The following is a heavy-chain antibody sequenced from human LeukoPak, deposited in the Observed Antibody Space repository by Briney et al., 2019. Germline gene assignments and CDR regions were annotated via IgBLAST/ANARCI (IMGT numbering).Heavy chain of an antibody. J-gene: IGHJ4*02. CDR1: GYTFTGYF. Sequence: ASVKVSCKASGYTFTGYFLHWVRRAPGQGFEWMGWIIPNSGGTCYTQRFQGRVTMTRDTSISTAYMELSSLRSDDTAVYYCARAQSLTAPAGTFANSWGQGTLVTVSS. CDR3: ARAQSLTAPAGTFANS. V-gene: IGHV1-2*02. CDR2: IIPNSGGT. D-gene: IGHD6-13*01.